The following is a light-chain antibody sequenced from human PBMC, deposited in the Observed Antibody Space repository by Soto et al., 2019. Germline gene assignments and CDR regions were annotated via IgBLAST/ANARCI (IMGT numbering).Light chain of an antibody. CDR1: QFITSSY. CDR3: QQYGSSGT. V-gene: IGKV3-20*01. J-gene: IGKJ1*01. CDR2: GAS. Sequence: EIVLTRSPGTLSLSPGERATLSCRASQFITSSYLAWYQQKPGQAPRLLIYGASNRATGIPDRFSGSGSGTDFTLTISRLEPEDFAVYYCQQYGSSGTFGQGTKVDIK.